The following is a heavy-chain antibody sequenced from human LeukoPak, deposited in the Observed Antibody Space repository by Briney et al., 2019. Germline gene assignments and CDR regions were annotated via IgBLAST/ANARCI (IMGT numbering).Heavy chain of an antibody. Sequence: ASVKVSCKASGYTFTSYYMHWVRQAPGQGLEWMEIINPSGGSTSYAQKFQGRVTMTRDTSTSTVYMELSSLRSEDTAVYYCARSTGGEAFDIWGQGTMVTVSS. D-gene: IGHD3-16*01. CDR2: INPSGGST. CDR1: GYTFTSYY. CDR3: ARSTGGEAFDI. J-gene: IGHJ3*02. V-gene: IGHV1-46*01.